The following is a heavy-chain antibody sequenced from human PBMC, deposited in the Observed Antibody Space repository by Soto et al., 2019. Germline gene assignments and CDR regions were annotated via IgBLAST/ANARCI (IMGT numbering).Heavy chain of an antibody. V-gene: IGHV3-23*01. Sequence: EVQLLESGGGLVQPGGSLRLSCAASGFTFRGYAMAWVRQAPGKGLEWVSAIRGNAANTFYADSVKGRFTISRDNSDNTLYLQMNRLRAEDTAVYYCAKTPYTSSLYYFDFWGQGTLVTVSS. CDR1: GFTFRGYA. D-gene: IGHD2-2*01. CDR2: IRGNAANT. J-gene: IGHJ4*02. CDR3: AKTPYTSSLYYFDF.